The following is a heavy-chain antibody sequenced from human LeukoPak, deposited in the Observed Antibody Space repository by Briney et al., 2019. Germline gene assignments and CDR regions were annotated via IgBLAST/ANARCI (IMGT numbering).Heavy chain of an antibody. CDR3: ARGNYYDSSGSSFDY. J-gene: IGHJ4*02. CDR1: GFTVSSNY. Sequence: PGGSLRLSCAASGFTVSSNYMSWVRQAPGKGLEWVSVIYSGGSTYYADSVKGRFTISRHNSKNTLYLQMNSLRAEDTAVYYCARGNYYDSSGSSFDYWGQGTLVTVSS. D-gene: IGHD3-22*01. V-gene: IGHV3-53*04. CDR2: IYSGGST.